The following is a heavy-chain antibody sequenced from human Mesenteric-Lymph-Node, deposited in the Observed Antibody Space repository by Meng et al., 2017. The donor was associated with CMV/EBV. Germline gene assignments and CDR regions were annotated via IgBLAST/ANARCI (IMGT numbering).Heavy chain of an antibody. D-gene: IGHD4-11*01. CDR3: ARYSTPGGHFDL. J-gene: IGHJ2*01. V-gene: IGHV4-39*01. Sequence: GSLRLSCTVSVDSISSSGHYWGWIRQPPGKGLEWVGSIYYSGSTYYNPSLKSRVTISVDTSKNQFSLKLSSVTAADTAVYYCARYSTPGGHFDLWGRGTLVTVSS. CDR2: IYYSGST. CDR1: VDSISSSGHY.